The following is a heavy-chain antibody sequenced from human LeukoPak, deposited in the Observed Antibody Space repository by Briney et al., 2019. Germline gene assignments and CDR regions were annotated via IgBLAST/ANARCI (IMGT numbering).Heavy chain of an antibody. CDR3: ARDSVGATLSAFDI. J-gene: IGHJ3*02. V-gene: IGHV3-23*01. CDR1: GFTFSSYA. Sequence: GGSLRLSCAASGFTFSSYAMSWVRQAPGKGLEWVSAISGSGGSTYYADSVKGRFTISRDNAKNSLYLQMNSLRAEDTAVYYCARDSVGATLSAFDIWGQGTMVTVSS. CDR2: ISGSGGST. D-gene: IGHD1-26*01.